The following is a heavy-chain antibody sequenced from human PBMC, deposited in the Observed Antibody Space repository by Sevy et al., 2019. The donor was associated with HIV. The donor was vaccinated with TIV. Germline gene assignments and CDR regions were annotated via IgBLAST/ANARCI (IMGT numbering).Heavy chain of an antibody. Sequence: GGSLRLSCTASGFTFGDYAMSWFRQAPGKGLEWVGFIRSKAYGGTTEYAASVKGRFTISRDDSKSIAYLQMNSLKTEDTAVYYCTSSWRYLTVRLGELSSLLAFDIWGQGTMVTVSS. CDR1: GFTFGDYA. CDR2: IRSKAYGGTT. V-gene: IGHV3-49*03. D-gene: IGHD3-16*02. J-gene: IGHJ3*02. CDR3: TSSWRYLTVRLGELSSLLAFDI.